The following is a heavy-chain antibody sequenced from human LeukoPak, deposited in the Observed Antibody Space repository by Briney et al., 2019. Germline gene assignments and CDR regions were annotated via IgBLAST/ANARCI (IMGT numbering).Heavy chain of an antibody. J-gene: IGHJ4*02. D-gene: IGHD6-19*01. CDR1: GFTFNNYA. CDR3: AKDNTPSSGWAPFDY. CDR2: ISGSGGTT. Sequence: GGSLRLSCAASGFTFNNYAMSWVRQAPGKGLEWVSAISGSGGTTYYADSVKGRFTFSRDNSKNMLYLQMNSLRAEDTAVYYCAKDNTPSSGWAPFDYWGQGTLVTVSS. V-gene: IGHV3-23*01.